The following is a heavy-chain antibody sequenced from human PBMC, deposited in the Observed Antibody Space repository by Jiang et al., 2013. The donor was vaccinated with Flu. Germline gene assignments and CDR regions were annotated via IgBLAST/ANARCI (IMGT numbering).Heavy chain of an antibody. CDR3: ARGRIAGTKASYYYYGMDV. CDR1: GGTFNTYA. V-gene: IGHV1-69*01. CDR2: VIPIFGTT. Sequence: SGAEVKKPGSSVKVSCKASGGTFNTYAFIWVRQAPGQGLEWMGGVIPIFGTTNYAQKFQGRVTLTADESTSTAYMELSSLRSEDTALYYCARGRIAGTKASYYYYGMDVWGQGTTVTVS. J-gene: IGHJ6*02. D-gene: IGHD1-7*01.